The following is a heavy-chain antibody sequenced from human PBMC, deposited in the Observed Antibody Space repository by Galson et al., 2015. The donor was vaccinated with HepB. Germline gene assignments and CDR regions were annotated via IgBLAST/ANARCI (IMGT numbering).Heavy chain of an antibody. CDR3: ARRSQVGIAVAYLDY. D-gene: IGHD6-19*01. Sequence: TFSSYAMHWVRQAPGKGLEWVAVISYDGSNKYYADSVKGRFTISRDNSKNTLYLQMNSLRAEDTAVYYCARRSQVGIAVAYLDYWGQGTLVTVSS. J-gene: IGHJ4*02. V-gene: IGHV3-30*04. CDR2: ISYDGSNK. CDR1: TFSSYA.